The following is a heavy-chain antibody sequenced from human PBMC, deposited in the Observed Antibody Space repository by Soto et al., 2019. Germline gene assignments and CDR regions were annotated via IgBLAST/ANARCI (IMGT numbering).Heavy chain of an antibody. CDR2: ILHTGGT. Sequence: PSETLSLTCAVSGGSISGGGFSWSWIRQPPGKGLEWIGYILHTGGTQYNPSLKSRVSMSVYKSKNQFSLHLTSVTAADTAVYYCARLQFGEGFDYWGQGALVTVSS. CDR1: GGSISGGGFS. V-gene: IGHV4-30-2*01. J-gene: IGHJ4*02. D-gene: IGHD3-10*01. CDR3: ARLQFGEGFDY.